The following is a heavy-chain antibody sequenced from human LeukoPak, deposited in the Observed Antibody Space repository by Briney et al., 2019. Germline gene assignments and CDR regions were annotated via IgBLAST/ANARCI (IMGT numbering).Heavy chain of an antibody. J-gene: IGHJ4*02. CDR1: GYTHTELS. V-gene: IGHV1-24*01. Sequence: ASVKVSCKVSGYTHTELSMHWVRQAPGKGLEWMGGFDPEDGETIYAQKFQGRVTMTEDTSTDTAYMELSSLRSEDTAVYYCATEDPPGIAARGAKPFDYWGQGTLVTVSS. CDR3: ATEDPPGIAARGAKPFDY. D-gene: IGHD6-13*01. CDR2: FDPEDGET.